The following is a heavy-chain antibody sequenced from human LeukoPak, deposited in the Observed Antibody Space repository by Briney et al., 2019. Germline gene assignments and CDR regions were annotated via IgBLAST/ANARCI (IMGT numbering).Heavy chain of an antibody. CDR3: AKDPADSSGYGSFDY. V-gene: IGHV3-30*18. J-gene: IGHJ4*02. CDR1: GFTFSSYG. CDR2: ISYDESNK. D-gene: IGHD3-22*01. Sequence: PGGSLRLSCAASGFTFSSYGMHWVRQAPGKGLEWVAVISYDESNKYYADSVKGRFTISRDNSKNTLYLQMNSLRAEDTAVYYCAKDPADSSGYGSFDYWGQGTLVTVSS.